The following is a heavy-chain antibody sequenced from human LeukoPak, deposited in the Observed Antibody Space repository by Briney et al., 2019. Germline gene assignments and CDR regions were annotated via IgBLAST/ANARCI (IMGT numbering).Heavy chain of an antibody. CDR2: INHSGST. V-gene: IGHV4-34*01. D-gene: IGHD6-6*01. Sequence: SETLSLTCAVYGGSFSGYYWSWIRQPPGKGLEWIGEINHSGSTNYNPSLKSRVTISVDTSKNQFSLKLSSVTAADTAVYYCARSRRGIEYSSSSGRLFDYWGQGTLVTVSS. CDR1: GGSFSGYY. CDR3: ARSRRGIEYSSSSGRLFDY. J-gene: IGHJ4*02.